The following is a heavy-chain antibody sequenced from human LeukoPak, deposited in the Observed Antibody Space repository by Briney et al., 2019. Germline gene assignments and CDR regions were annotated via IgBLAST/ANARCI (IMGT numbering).Heavy chain of an antibody. CDR2: INPNTGGT. J-gene: IGHJ4*02. CDR1: GYTFSGHY. V-gene: IGHV1-2*02. CDR3: ARDMYDFLSAAYYFGY. D-gene: IGHD3-3*01. Sequence: ASVKVSCKASGYTFSGHYMHWVRQAPGQGLEWMGWINPNTGGTNYAQKFQGGVTMTRDTSISTVYMELRRLRSDDTAVYYCARDMYDFLSAAYYFGYWGQGTLVTVSS.